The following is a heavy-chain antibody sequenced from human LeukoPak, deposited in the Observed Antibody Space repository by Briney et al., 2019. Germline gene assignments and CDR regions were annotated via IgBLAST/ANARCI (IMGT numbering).Heavy chain of an antibody. Sequence: SETLSLTCTVSGVSISSYYWSWIRQPPGKGLEWIGYIYTSGSTTYNPSLKSRVTMSVDTSKNQFSLKLRSVTAADTAVYYCARDSGTTGEVKFDPWGQGTLVTVSS. D-gene: IGHD3-10*01. J-gene: IGHJ5*02. CDR2: IYTSGST. CDR3: ARDSGTTGEVKFDP. CDR1: GVSISSYY. V-gene: IGHV4-4*08.